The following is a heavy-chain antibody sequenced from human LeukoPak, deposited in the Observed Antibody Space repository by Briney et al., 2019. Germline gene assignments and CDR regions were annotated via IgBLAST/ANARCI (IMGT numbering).Heavy chain of an antibody. J-gene: IGHJ5*01. CDR3: TRAITYFYGSVTYDWFDS. CDR2: IKSDGST. D-gene: IGHD3-10*01. Sequence: GGSLRLSCAASRFTFSSYWMHWVRQTPGKGLMWVARIKSDGSTIYADSVQGRFIISRDNAKNMVYLQMNSLRADDTAIYYCTRAITYFYGSVTYDWFDSWGQGTRVTVSS. CDR1: RFTFSSYW. V-gene: IGHV3-74*01.